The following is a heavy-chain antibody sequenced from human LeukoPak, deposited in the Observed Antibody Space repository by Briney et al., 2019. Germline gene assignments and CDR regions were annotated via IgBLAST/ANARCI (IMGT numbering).Heavy chain of an antibody. D-gene: IGHD3-3*01. V-gene: IGHV4-34*01. CDR1: GGSFSGYY. J-gene: IGHJ4*02. CDR3: ARRPSYYDFWSGPRD. CDR2: INHSGST. Sequence: SETLSLTCAVYGGSFSGYYWSWIRQPPGKGLEWIGEINHSGSTNYNPSLKSRVTISVDTSKNQFSLKLSSVTAADTAVYYCARRPSYYDFWSGPRDWGQGTLVTVSS.